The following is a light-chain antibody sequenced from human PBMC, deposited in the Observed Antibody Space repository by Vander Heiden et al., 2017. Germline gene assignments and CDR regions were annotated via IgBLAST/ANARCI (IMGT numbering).Light chain of an antibody. Sequence: IVMTQPPPSLPVSPGEPASISCRSSRSLRHSIGYNLLCWYLQKPGEPPLLLFYLGSNQASGVPGRCSGGGAGTDFTLIISRVEAEDVGDYYCMQAQQTPWTFGQGTKVEIK. CDR1: RSLRHSIGYNL. V-gene: IGKV2-28*01. CDR2: LGS. CDR3: MQAQQTPWT. J-gene: IGKJ1*01.